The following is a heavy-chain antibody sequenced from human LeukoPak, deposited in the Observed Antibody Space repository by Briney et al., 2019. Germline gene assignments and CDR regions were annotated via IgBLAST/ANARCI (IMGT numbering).Heavy chain of an antibody. Sequence: PGGSLRLSCAASGFAFSDYYMSWIRQAPGKGPEWVSYIGSSSSYTNYADSVKGRFTISRDNSRNSLYLQMNSLRAEDTAVYYCARDREGIRRGAYYFDSWGQGTLVTVSS. J-gene: IGHJ4*02. CDR2: IGSSSSYT. CDR3: ARDREGIRRGAYYFDS. V-gene: IGHV3-11*05. D-gene: IGHD3-10*01. CDR1: GFAFSDYY.